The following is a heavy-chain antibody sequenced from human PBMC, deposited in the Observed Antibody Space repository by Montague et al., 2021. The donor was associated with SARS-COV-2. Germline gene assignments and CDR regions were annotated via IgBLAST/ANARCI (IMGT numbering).Heavy chain of an antibody. J-gene: IGHJ3*02. Sequence: SETLSLTCAVSRGSFSNYYWTWIRQSPGEGREWIGEINQRGAPNXTPSFMSRVTISLDTSKKQISLKLNSVTVADTAVFFCARGRPVQGSFRHFDSFSSGALDIWAQGSLVIVSS. D-gene: IGHD3-9*01. CDR2: INQRGAP. CDR3: ARGRPVQGSFRHFDSFSSGALDI. V-gene: IGHV4-34*01. CDR1: RGSFSNYY.